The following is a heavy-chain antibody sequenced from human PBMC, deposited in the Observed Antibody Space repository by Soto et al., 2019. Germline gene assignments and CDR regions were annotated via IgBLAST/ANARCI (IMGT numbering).Heavy chain of an antibody. D-gene: IGHD2-21*02. J-gene: IGHJ5*02. V-gene: IGHV4-34*01. CDR2: INHSGGT. CDR1: GGSFSGYY. Sequence: QVQLQQWGAGLLKPSETLSLTCAVYGGSFSGYYWSWIRQPPGKGLEWIGEINHSGGTNYDPSLKSRVTISVVTSKNQFSLKLSSVTAADTAVYYCARSKVVTAIPYWFDPWGQGTLVTVSS. CDR3: ARSKVVTAIPYWFDP.